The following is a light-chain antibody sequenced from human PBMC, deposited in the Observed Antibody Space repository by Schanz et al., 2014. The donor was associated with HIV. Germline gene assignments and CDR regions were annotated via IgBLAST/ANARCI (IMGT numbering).Light chain of an antibody. CDR3: QQYGSSPWT. CDR2: GAS. V-gene: IGKV3-20*01. Sequence: EIVMTQSPGTLSVSPGERATLSCRASQTVSNNLAWYQQKPGQAPRLLIYGASTRATGIPARFSGSGSGTDFTLTISRVEPEDYAVYYCQQYGSSPWTFGQGTRVDVK. CDR1: QTVSNN. J-gene: IGKJ1*01.